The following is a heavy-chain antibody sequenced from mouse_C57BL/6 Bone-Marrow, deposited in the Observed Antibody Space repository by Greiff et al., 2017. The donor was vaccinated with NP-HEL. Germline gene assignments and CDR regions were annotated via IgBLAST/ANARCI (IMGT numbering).Heavy chain of an antibody. J-gene: IGHJ1*03. D-gene: IGHD1-1*01. Sequence: QVQLQQPGAELVRPGSSVKLSCKASGYTFTSYWMHWVKQRPIQGLEWIGNIDPSDSETHYNQKFKDKATLTVDKSSSTAYMQLSSLTSEDSAVYYGARGGELRRYFDVWGTGTTVTVSS. V-gene: IGHV1-52*01. CDR3: ARGGELRRYFDV. CDR1: GYTFTSYW. CDR2: IDPSDSET.